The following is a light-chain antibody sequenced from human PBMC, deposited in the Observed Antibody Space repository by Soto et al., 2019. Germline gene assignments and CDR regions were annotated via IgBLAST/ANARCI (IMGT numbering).Light chain of an antibody. Sequence: EIVMTQSPATLSVSPGERATLSCRASQSVSSNLAWYQQKPGQAPRLLIYGASTRATGIPARFSGSGSGTEFTLTISSLQSEDFEVYSGQRNNTCPPFTFGPGTKVISN. CDR3: QRNNTCPPFT. CDR1: QSVSSN. V-gene: IGKV3-15*01. CDR2: GAS. J-gene: IGKJ3*01.